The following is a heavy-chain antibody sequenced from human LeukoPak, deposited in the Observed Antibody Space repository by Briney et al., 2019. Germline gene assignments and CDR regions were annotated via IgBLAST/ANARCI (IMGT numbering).Heavy chain of an antibody. CDR3: ATRSELYSYYYMDV. V-gene: IGHV4-39*01. Sequence: SETLSLTCTVSGGSIRSSSYYWGWIRQPPGKGLEWIGSIYYSGSTYYNPSLKSRVTISADTSKNQFSLKLSSVTAADTAVYYCATRSELYSYYYMDVWGKGTTVTISS. CDR2: IYYSGST. CDR1: GGSIRSSSYY. J-gene: IGHJ6*03. D-gene: IGHD1-26*01.